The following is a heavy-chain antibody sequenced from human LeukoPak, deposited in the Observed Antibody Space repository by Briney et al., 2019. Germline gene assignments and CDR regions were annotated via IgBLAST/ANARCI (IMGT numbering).Heavy chain of an antibody. CDR2: ISSSSSYI. D-gene: IGHD3-10*01. Sequence: GGSLRLSCAASGFTFSSYSMNWVRQAPGKGLEWVSSISSSSSYIYYADSVKGRFTISRDNAKNSLYLQMNSLRAEDTAVYYCARDKEVRGVIGGMDVWGQGTTVTVSS. CDR3: ARDKEVRGVIGGMDV. V-gene: IGHV3-21*01. CDR1: GFTFSSYS. J-gene: IGHJ6*02.